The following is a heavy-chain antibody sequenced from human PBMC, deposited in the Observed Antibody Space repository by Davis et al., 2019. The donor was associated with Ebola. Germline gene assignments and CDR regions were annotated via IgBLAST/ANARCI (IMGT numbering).Heavy chain of an antibody. CDR3: ARPGYSYGSFDY. Sequence: MPSETLSLTCTVSGGSISSSSYYWGWIRQPPGKGLEWIGSIYYSGSTYYNPSLKSRVTISVDRSKNQFSLKLSSVTAADTAVYYCARPGYSYGSFDYWGQGTLVTVSS. D-gene: IGHD5-18*01. CDR1: GGSISSSSYY. V-gene: IGHV4-39*01. J-gene: IGHJ4*02. CDR2: IYYSGST.